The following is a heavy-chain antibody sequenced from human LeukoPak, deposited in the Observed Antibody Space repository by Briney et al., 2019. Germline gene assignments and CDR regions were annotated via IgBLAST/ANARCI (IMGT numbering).Heavy chain of an antibody. D-gene: IGHD4-17*01. V-gene: IGHV3-23*01. Sequence: PGGSLRLSCAASGFTFSRYDMSWVRQAPGKGLEWVSGISDTGESTYYVDSVKGRFTTSRDNSKNTLYLQMNSLRAEDTAVYHCAKERTETTAYFDYWGQGTLVTVSS. J-gene: IGHJ4*02. CDR2: ISDTGEST. CDR3: AKERTETTAYFDY. CDR1: GFTFSRYD.